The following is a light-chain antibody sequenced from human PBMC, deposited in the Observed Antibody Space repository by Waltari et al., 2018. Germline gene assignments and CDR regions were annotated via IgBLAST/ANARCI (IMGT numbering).Light chain of an antibody. CDR3: QQRSNWPRT. CDR2: DAY. V-gene: IGKV3-11*01. J-gene: IGKJ1*01. CDR1: QSVSSY. Sequence: EIVLTQSPATLSLSPGERATLSCRASQSVSSYLAWYQQNPGQAPTLLIYDAYNRATGIPARFSGSGSGTDFTLTISSLEPEDFAVYYCQQRSNWPRTFGQGTKVEIK.